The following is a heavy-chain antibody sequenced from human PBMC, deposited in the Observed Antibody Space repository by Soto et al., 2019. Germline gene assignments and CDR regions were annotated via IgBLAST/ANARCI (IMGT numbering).Heavy chain of an antibody. CDR1: GGSVSSGGYY. J-gene: IGHJ6*02. CDR3: ARATGGSGSYYWDLYYYYYGMDV. CDR2: IYYSGST. V-gene: IGHV4-61*08. Sequence: SETLSLTCTVSGGSVSSGGYYWSWIRQPPGKGLEWIGYIYYSGSTNYNPSLKSRVTISVDTSKNQFSLKLSSVTAADTAVYYCARATGGSGSYYWDLYYYYYGMDVWGQGTTVTVSS. D-gene: IGHD3-10*01.